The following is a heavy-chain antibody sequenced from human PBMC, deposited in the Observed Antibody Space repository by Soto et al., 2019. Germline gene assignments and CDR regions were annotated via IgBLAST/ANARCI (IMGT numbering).Heavy chain of an antibody. CDR1: VFTFSNAW. CDR3: TTPHGWYDPEV. Sequence: EVQLVESGGGLVKPGGSLRLSCAASVFTFSNAWMSWVRQAPGKGLEWVGRIKSKTDGGTTDYAAPVKGRFTISRDDSKNTLYLQMNSLKTEDTAVYYCTTPHGWYDPEVWGQGTTVTVSS. CDR2: IKSKTDGGTT. D-gene: IGHD6-19*01. V-gene: IGHV3-15*01. J-gene: IGHJ6*02.